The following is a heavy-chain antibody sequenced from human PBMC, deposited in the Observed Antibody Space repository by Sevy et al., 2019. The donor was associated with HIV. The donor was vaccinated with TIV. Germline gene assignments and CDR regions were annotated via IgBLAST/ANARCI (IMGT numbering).Heavy chain of an antibody. CDR3: VRADPARHFDS. Sequence: ASVKVSCRASGDTLTNNYMHWVRQAPGQGLEWMGMVDPSGGNATYAQNFQGRVIMTRDTSTSTLYMDLSSLRSEDTAVYYCVRADPARHFDSWGQGTLVTVSS. J-gene: IGHJ4*02. CDR2: VDPSGGNA. V-gene: IGHV1-46*01. CDR1: GDTLTNNY.